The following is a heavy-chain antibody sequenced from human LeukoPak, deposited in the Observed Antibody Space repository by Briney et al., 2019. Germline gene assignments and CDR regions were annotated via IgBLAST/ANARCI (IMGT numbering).Heavy chain of an antibody. Sequence: PGRSLRLSCAASGFTFSSFSMNWVRQAPGKGLEWLSYISSSSRTIYYADSVKGRFTISRDNAKNSLYLQMSSLRDEDTAVYYCARDQTKDSETYYYFDYWGQGTLVTVSS. CDR3: ARDQTKDSETYYYFDY. CDR2: ISSSSRTI. V-gene: IGHV3-48*02. CDR1: GFTFSSFS. D-gene: IGHD3-10*01. J-gene: IGHJ4*02.